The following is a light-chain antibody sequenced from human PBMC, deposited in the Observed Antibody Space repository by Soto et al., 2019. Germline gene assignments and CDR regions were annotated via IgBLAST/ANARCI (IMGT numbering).Light chain of an antibody. V-gene: IGKV3-15*01. CDR2: GAS. CDR3: QQYNTWPYT. CDR1: QSVSGN. Sequence: EIVMTQSPATLSVSPGERATLSCRASQSVSGNLAWYQQKPGQAPRLLIFGASTRVTGIPARFSGSGSGTQFTLTISSQQSEDFAVYYCQQYNTWPYTFGQGTKLEIK. J-gene: IGKJ2*01.